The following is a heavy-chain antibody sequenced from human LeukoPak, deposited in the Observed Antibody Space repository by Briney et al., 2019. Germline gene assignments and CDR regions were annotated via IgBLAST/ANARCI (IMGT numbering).Heavy chain of an antibody. V-gene: IGHV1-2*02. CDR1: GYNFKGYY. CDR3: ARGYDSSAYKFPIDS. J-gene: IGHJ4*02. D-gene: IGHD3-22*01. Sequence: GASVKVSCKASGYNFKGYYIYWVRQAPGQGLEWMGWINPNSGGTNYAQKFQGRVTFTRDTSTSTAYMELSRLRSDDAAVYFCARGYDSSAYKFPIDSWGQGTLVSVSS. CDR2: INPNSGGT.